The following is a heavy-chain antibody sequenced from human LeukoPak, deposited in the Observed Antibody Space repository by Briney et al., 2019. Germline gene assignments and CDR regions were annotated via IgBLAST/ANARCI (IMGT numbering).Heavy chain of an antibody. CDR1: GGSFSGYF. D-gene: IGHD5-12*01. CDR2: IYSSGSS. Sequence: KPSETLSLTCAVYGGSFSGYFWSWIRQPPGKGLEWIGYIYSSGSSNYNPSLKSRVTLSVDTSKNQFSLKLSSVTAADTAVYYCAREVIDYVDIVTTTYFDYWGQGTLVTVSS. CDR3: AREVIDYVDIVTTTYFDY. V-gene: IGHV4-59*01. J-gene: IGHJ4*02.